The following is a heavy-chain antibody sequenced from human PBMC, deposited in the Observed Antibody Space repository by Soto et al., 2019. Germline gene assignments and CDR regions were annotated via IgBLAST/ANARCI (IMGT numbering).Heavy chain of an antibody. D-gene: IGHD2-2*01. CDR1: GFPFDDYA. Sequence: PWGSLGLSCAASGFPFDDYAMHWVRQAPGKGLEWVSAISGSGGSTNYADSVKGRLTVSRDNARNTLYLQMNSLRAEDTAVYFCAKGGGVSTSPFDYWGQGTLVTVSS. V-gene: IGHV3-23*01. CDR2: ISGSGGST. CDR3: AKGGGVSTSPFDY. J-gene: IGHJ4*02.